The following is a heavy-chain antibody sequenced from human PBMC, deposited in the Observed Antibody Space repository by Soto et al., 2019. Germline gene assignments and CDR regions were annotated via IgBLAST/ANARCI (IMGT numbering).Heavy chain of an antibody. CDR3: ARWDSSSALKFYYYYYMDV. D-gene: IGHD6-6*01. Sequence: GGSLRLSCAASGFTFSSYSMNWVRQAPGKGLEWVSSISSSSSYIYYADSVKGRFTISRDNAKNSLYLQMNSLRAEDTAVYYCARWDSSSALKFYYYYYMDVWGKGTTVTVSS. J-gene: IGHJ6*03. V-gene: IGHV3-21*01. CDR2: ISSSSSYI. CDR1: GFTFSSYS.